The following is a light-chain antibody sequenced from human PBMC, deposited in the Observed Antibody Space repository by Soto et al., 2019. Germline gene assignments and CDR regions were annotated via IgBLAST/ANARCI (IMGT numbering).Light chain of an antibody. CDR2: AAS. Sequence: DIQLTQSPSFLSASVGDRVTITCRASQSISSYLAWYQQKPGKAPKPLIYAASTLQSGVPSRFSGSGSGTEFTLTISSLQPEDFATYYCQQLNSYPPTFGGGTKVEIK. J-gene: IGKJ4*01. V-gene: IGKV1-9*01. CDR1: QSISSY. CDR3: QQLNSYPPT.